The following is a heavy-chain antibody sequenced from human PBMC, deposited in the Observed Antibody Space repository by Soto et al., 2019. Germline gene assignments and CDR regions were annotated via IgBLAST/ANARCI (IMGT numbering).Heavy chain of an antibody. V-gene: IGHV3-7*04. D-gene: IGHD6-13*01. Sequence: GGSLRLSCAASGFTFSSYWMSWVRQAPGGGLEWVANIKQDGSEKYYVDSVKGRFTISRDNAKNSLYLQMNSLRAEDTAVYYCARGNSSWLFDYWGQGTLVTVSS. CDR2: IKQDGSEK. CDR1: GFTFSSYW. CDR3: ARGNSSWLFDY. J-gene: IGHJ4*02.